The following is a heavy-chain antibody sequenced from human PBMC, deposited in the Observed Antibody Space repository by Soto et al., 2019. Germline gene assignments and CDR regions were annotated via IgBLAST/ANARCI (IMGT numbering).Heavy chain of an antibody. J-gene: IGHJ5*02. CDR3: ARDKIGSHNSDWFDP. D-gene: IGHD2-15*01. CDR1: GYSISSGYY. V-gene: IGHV4-38-2*02. CDR2: IYHSGST. Sequence: TSETLSLTCAVSGYSISSGYYWGWIRQPPGKGLEWIGSIYHSGSTYYNPSLKSRVTISVDTSKNQFSLKLSSVTAADTAVYYCARDKIGSHNSDWFDPWGQGTLVTVSS.